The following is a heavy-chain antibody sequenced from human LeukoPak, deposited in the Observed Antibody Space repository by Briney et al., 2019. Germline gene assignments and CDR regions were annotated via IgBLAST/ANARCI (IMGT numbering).Heavy chain of an antibody. CDR3: ARDAKYYYGSRTYFFFEY. Sequence: SETLSLTCTVSGGSISSFYWIWIRQPAGKGLEWIGHIYADKTTDYNPSLKSRVTMSIDTSRNQFSLKLSSVTAADTAVYYCARDAKYYYGSRTYFFFEYWGQGTLLSVSS. V-gene: IGHV4-4*07. D-gene: IGHD3-10*01. CDR1: GGSISSFY. J-gene: IGHJ4*02. CDR2: IYADKTT.